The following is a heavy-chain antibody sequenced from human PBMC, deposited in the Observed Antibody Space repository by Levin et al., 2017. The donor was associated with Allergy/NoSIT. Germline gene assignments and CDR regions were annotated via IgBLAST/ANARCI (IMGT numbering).Heavy chain of an antibody. CDR1: GFTFSVYS. CDR3: ATPGRDGLAAYYLDY. CDR2: ISSGIASTI. J-gene: IGHJ4*02. V-gene: IGHV3-48*01. Sequence: GESLKISCAASGFTFSVYSMNWVRQAPGKGLEWVSYISSGIASTIYYADSVKGRFTISRDNAKNELYLQMNSLRGEDTAVYYCATPGRDGLAAYYLDYWGQGTLVTVSS. D-gene: IGHD5-24*01.